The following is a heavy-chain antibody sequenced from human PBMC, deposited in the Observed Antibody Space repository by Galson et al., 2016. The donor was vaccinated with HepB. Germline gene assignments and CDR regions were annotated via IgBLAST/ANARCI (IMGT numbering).Heavy chain of an antibody. CDR3: ARVVAVEGNPXFAFDY. D-gene: IGHD6-19*01. CDR1: GFTFSXXX. Sequence: SLRLSCAASGFTFSXXXMNXXXQAXXXGLXXVAXXXYNXXXKXXXDSXXGRFTIXRDDSKNTVXLQXXGLRGDDTAVYYCARVVAVEGNPXFAFDYWGXGTXXXASS. J-gene: IGHJ4*02. CDR2: XXYNXXXK. V-gene: IGHV3-30*01.